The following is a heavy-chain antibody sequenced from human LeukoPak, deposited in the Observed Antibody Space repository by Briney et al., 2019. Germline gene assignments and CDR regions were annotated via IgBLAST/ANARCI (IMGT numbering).Heavy chain of an antibody. CDR1: GFSLSTSGVG. J-gene: IGHJ4*02. Sequence: SGPTLVKPTQTLTLTCTFSGFSLSTSGVGVGRIRQPPGKALEWLALVYWDDDKRYSPSLKSRLTITKDTSKNQVVLTMTNMDPVDTATYYCALKGIAAADFDYWGQGTLVTVSS. D-gene: IGHD6-13*01. CDR2: VYWDDDK. V-gene: IGHV2-5*02. CDR3: ALKGIAAADFDY.